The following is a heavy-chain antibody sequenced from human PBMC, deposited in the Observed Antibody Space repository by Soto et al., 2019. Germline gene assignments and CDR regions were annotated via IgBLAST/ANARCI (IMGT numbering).Heavy chain of an antibody. Sequence: GASVXVSCKASGYTFTSYGISWVRQAPGQGLEWMGWISAYNGNTNYAQKLQGRVTMTTDTSTSTAYMELRSLRSDDTAVYYCARYCSGGSCYPDKYYYYGMDVWGQGTTVTVSS. V-gene: IGHV1-18*01. CDR1: GYTFTSYG. CDR2: ISAYNGNT. D-gene: IGHD2-15*01. CDR3: ARYCSGGSCYPDKYYYYGMDV. J-gene: IGHJ6*02.